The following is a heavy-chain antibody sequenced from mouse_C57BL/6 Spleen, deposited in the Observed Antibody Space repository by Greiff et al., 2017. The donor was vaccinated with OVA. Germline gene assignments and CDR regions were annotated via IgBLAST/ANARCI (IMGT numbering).Heavy chain of an antibody. CDR3: AENYFDY. V-gene: IGHV14-2*01. Sequence: EVQLQQSGAELVKPGASVKLSCTASGFTFNDYSMYWVKQRTEQGLEWIGRIDPEDGEPNYAPKFQGQSTITADTSSNTDYLQLSSLTSEDTADYCCAENYFDYWGQGTTLTVSS. CDR1: GFTFNDYS. CDR2: IDPEDGEP. J-gene: IGHJ2*01.